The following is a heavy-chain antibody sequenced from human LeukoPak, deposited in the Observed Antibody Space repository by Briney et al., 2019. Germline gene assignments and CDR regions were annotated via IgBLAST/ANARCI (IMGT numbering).Heavy chain of an antibody. J-gene: IGHJ4*02. D-gene: IGHD1-14*01. V-gene: IGHV3-53*01. Sequence: GGSLRLSCAASGFTVSSNYMSWVRQAPGKGLEWVSVIYSGGSTYYADSVKGRFTISRDNFKNTLYLQMNSLRAEDTAVYYCAREEGGYYFDYWGQGTLVTVSS. CDR3: AREEGGYYFDY. CDR2: IYSGGST. CDR1: GFTVSSNY.